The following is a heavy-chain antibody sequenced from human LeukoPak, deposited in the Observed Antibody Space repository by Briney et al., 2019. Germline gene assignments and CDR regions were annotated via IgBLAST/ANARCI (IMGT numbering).Heavy chain of an antibody. CDR3: AREPEQWLVVYFDY. CDR1: GFTFSSYA. Sequence: PGRPLRLSCAASGFTFSSYAMHWVRQAPGKGLEWVAVISYDGSNKYYADSVKGRFTISRDNSKNTLYLQMNSLRAEDTAVYYCAREPEQWLVVYFDYWGQGTLVTVSS. J-gene: IGHJ4*02. V-gene: IGHV3-30-3*01. CDR2: ISYDGSNK. D-gene: IGHD6-19*01.